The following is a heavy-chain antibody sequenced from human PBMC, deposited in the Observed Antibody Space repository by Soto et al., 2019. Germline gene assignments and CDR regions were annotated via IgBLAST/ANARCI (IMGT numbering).Heavy chain of an antibody. CDR1: GGSFSGYY. Sequence: SETLSLTCAVYGGSFSGYYWSWIRQPPGKGLEWIGEINHSGSTNYNPSLKSRVTISVDTSKNQFSLKLSSVTAADTAVYYCARGPNGSGSYYIGGSCFDYWGQGTLVTVSS. CDR3: ARGPNGSGSYYIGGSCFDY. J-gene: IGHJ4*02. D-gene: IGHD3-10*01. CDR2: INHSGST. V-gene: IGHV4-34*01.